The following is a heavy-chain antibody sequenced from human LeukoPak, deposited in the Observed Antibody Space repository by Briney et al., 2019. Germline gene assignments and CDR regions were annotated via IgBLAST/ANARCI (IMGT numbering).Heavy chain of an antibody. Sequence: SETLSLTCAVYGGSFSGYYWSWIRQPPGKGLEWIGEINHSGSTNYNPSLKSRVTISVDTSKNQFSLKLSSVTAADTAVYYCARHVRFGELLSIIYYYYMDVWGKGTTVTISS. V-gene: IGHV4-34*01. J-gene: IGHJ6*03. D-gene: IGHD3-10*01. CDR1: GGSFSGYY. CDR3: ARHVRFGELLSIIYYYYMDV. CDR2: INHSGST.